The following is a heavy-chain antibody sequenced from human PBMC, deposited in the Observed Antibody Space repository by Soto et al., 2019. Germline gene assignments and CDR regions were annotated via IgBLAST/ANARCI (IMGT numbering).Heavy chain of an antibody. CDR3: VRGDGDYHDGNGYLGRH. J-gene: IGHJ4*02. D-gene: IGHD3-22*01. CDR1: GFTFRTYW. V-gene: IGHV3-74*01. Sequence: EVQLVESGGGLVQLGGSLRLSCEASGFTFRTYWMHWVRQAPGKGLVWVSRIKSDGSGTYYADSVEGRFTISRDNAHNTLYLQMNSLRDEDTAVYYCVRGDGDYHDGNGYLGRHWGQGTLVTVSS. CDR2: IKSDGSGT.